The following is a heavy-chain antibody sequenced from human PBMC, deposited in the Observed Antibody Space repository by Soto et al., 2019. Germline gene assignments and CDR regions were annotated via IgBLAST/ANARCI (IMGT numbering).Heavy chain of an antibody. CDR2: ISAYNGNT. J-gene: IGHJ6*02. CDR1: GYTFTSYG. Sequence: APVKVSCKASGYTFTSYGISWVRQAPGQGLEWMGWISAYNGNTNYAQKLQGRVTMTTDTSTSTAYMELRSLRSDDTAVYYCARDGSSWYYYYYGMDVWGQGTTVTVSS. CDR3: ARDGSSWYYYYYGMDV. D-gene: IGHD6-13*01. V-gene: IGHV1-18*04.